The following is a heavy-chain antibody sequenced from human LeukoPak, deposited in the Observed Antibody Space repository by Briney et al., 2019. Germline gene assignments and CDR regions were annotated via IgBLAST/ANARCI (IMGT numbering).Heavy chain of an antibody. CDR2: IWYDGSNK. D-gene: IGHD3-10*01. V-gene: IGHV3-33*01. Sequence: GGSLRLSCAASGFTFSSYDMHWVRQAPGKGLEWVAVIWYDGSNKYYADSVSGRFNISRDNSKNTLYLQMNSLRAEDTAVYYCARPRGSGSYFYFDSWGQGTLVTVSS. CDR1: GFTFSSYD. CDR3: ARPRGSGSYFYFDS. J-gene: IGHJ4*02.